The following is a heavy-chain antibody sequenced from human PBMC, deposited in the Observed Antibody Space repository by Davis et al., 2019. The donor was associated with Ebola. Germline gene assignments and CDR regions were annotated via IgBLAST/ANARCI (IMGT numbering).Heavy chain of an antibody. V-gene: IGHV1-8*03. D-gene: IGHD3-10*01. CDR2: MNPNSGNT. Sequence: ASVKVSCKASGYTFTSYDINWVRQATGQGLEWMGWMNPNSGNTGYAQKFQGRVTITRNTSISTAYMELSSLRSEDTAVYYCARGGRRITMVRGVIYSWFDPWGQGTLVTVSS. J-gene: IGHJ5*02. CDR1: GYTFTSYD. CDR3: ARGGRRITMVRGVIYSWFDP.